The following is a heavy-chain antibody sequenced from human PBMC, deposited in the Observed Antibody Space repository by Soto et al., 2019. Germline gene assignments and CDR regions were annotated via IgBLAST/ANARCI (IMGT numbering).Heavy chain of an antibody. Sequence: GGSLRLSCGASGFTFSTYWMHWVRQAPGKGLVWVSHISSDRSTTNYADSVKGRFTISRDNARNTLYLQMNSLRDDDTAVYYCARDWGATFYYYGMDVWGQGTTVTVSS. CDR2: ISSDRSTT. D-gene: IGHD1-26*01. J-gene: IGHJ6*02. CDR1: GFTFSTYW. V-gene: IGHV3-74*01. CDR3: ARDWGATFYYYGMDV.